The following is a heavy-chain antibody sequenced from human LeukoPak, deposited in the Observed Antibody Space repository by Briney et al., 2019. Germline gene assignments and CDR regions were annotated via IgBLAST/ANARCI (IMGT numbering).Heavy chain of an antibody. CDR3: ARAWGNYFDY. CDR2: IYYSGST. V-gene: IGHV4-39*01. Sequence: SETLSLTCTVSGGSISSSSYYWGWIRQPPGKGLEWIGSIYYSGSTYYNPSLKSRVTISVDTSKNQFSLKLSSVTAADTAVYYCARAWGNYFDYWGQGTLVTVSS. J-gene: IGHJ4*02. CDR1: GGSISSSSYY. D-gene: IGHD3-16*01.